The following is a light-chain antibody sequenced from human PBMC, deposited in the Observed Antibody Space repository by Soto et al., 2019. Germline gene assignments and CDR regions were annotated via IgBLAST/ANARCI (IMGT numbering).Light chain of an antibody. J-gene: IGKJ5*01. CDR3: QQYSSSPSIT. V-gene: IGKV3-20*01. Sequence: DIVLTQSPGTLCLSPGERATLSCRASQSVGSNYLAWYQQKPGQAHRLLIYGASSRATGIPDRFSGSGSGTDFTLTISRLEPEDFAVYYCQQYSSSPSITFGQGTRLRL. CDR2: GAS. CDR1: QSVGSNY.